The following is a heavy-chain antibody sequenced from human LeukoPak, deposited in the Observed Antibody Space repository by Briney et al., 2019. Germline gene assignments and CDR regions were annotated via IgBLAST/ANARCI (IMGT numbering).Heavy chain of an antibody. CDR3: ARGSHETTVTTLSYFDY. J-gene: IGHJ4*02. CDR1: GFIFSSYA. V-gene: IGHV3-64*01. D-gene: IGHD4-17*01. CDR2: ISSNGGST. Sequence: GGSLRLSCAASGFIFSSYAMHWVRQAPGKGLEYVSAISSNGGSTYYANSVKGRFTISRDNSKNTLYLQMGSLRAEDMAVYYCARGSHETTVTTLSYFDYWGQGTLVTVSS.